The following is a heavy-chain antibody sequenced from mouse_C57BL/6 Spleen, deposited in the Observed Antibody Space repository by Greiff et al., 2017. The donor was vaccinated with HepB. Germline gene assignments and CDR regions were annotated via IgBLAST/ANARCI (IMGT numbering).Heavy chain of an antibody. J-gene: IGHJ2*01. Sequence: QVQLQQPGAELVMPGASVKLSCKASGYTFTSYWMHWVKQRPGQGLEWIGEIDPSDSYTNYNQKFKGKSTLTVDKSSSTAYMQLSSLTSEDSAVYYCARGGLLRFPYFDYWGQGTTLTVSS. CDR3: ARGGLLRFPYFDY. D-gene: IGHD2-3*01. CDR2: IDPSDSYT. CDR1: GYTFTSYW. V-gene: IGHV1-69*01.